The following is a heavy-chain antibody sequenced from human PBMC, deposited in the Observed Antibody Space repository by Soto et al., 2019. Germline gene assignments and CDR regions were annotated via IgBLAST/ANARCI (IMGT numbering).Heavy chain of an antibody. CDR3: ARGHIAATGSEGDYYYYYGMDV. CDR2: MNPNSGST. Sequence: ASVKVSCKASGYTFTNHDINWVRQATGQGLEWLGWMNPNSGSTGYAQRFQGRITLTRSPSITTAYMELSSLRSEDTAVYYCARGHIAATGSEGDYYYYYGMDVWGQGTTVTVSS. J-gene: IGHJ6*02. V-gene: IGHV1-8*01. D-gene: IGHD6-13*01. CDR1: GYTFTNHD.